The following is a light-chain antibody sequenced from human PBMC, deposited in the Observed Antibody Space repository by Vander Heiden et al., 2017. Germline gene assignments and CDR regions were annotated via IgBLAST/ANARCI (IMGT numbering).Light chain of an antibody. V-gene: IGLV2-14*01. CDR2: EVS. J-gene: IGLJ1*01. CDR1: SSDVGGYNY. Sequence: QSALTQPAPVSGSPGQSITISCTGTSSDVGGYNYVSWYQQHPGKAPKLMSYEVSNRPSGVSNRFSGSKSGNTASLTISGLQAEDEADYYCSSYTSSSTRLYVFGTGTKVTVL. CDR3: SSYTSSSTRLYV.